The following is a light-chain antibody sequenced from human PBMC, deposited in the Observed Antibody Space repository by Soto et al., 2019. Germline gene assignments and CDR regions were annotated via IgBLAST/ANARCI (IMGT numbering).Light chain of an antibody. CDR1: QTVSRS. CDR2: GAS. V-gene: IGKV3-15*01. J-gene: IGKJ2*01. CDR3: QQYIDWPPYT. Sequence: EVVLTQSPATLSVSPGERATLSCRASQTVSRSLAWYQQKPGQAPRLLIYGASTRAAGGPGRFSGSGSGTDFTLTISSLQSEDFAVYYCQQYIDWPPYTFGQGTKLQIK.